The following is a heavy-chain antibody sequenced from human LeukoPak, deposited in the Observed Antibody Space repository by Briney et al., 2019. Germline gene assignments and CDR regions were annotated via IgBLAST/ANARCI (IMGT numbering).Heavy chain of an antibody. CDR2: IYHSGIT. J-gene: IGHJ3*02. CDR1: GGSISGYY. D-gene: IGHD6-19*01. Sequence: SETLSLTCNVSGGSISGYYWSWIRQPPGKGLEWIGNIYHSGITYYNHFNSSLKSRVTISIDTSKNQFSLRLTSVTAADTAVYYCARAPRRAVAGHDAFDIWGQGTMVTVSS. CDR3: ARAPRRAVAGHDAFDI. V-gene: IGHV4-38-2*02.